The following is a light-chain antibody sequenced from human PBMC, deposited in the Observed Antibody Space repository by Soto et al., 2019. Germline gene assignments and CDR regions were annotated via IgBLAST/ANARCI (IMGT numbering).Light chain of an antibody. V-gene: IGKV2-28*01. J-gene: IGKJ1*01. CDR3: MQTLRTWT. CDR2: FGS. CDR1: QSLLHSNGYNY. Sequence: DIVMTQSPFSLTVTPGEPASISCRSSQSLLHSNGYNYLDWYLQKPGQSPQLLIYFGSYRASGVPDRFSGSASGTDFTLKISRVEAEDVGIYHCMQTLRTWTFGQGTKVDIK.